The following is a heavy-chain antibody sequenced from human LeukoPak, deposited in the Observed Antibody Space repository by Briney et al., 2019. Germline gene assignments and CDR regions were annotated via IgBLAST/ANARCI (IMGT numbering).Heavy chain of an antibody. CDR2: IYYSGST. CDR1: GGSVSSGSYY. Sequence: PETLSLTCTVSGGSVSSGSYYWSWIRQPPGKGLEWIGYIYYSGSTNYNPSLKSRVSISIDTSKNHFSLKLSSVTAADTAVYYCARMMPSGTVDYWGQGTLVTVSS. CDR3: ARMMPSGTVDY. D-gene: IGHD6-13*01. V-gene: IGHV4-61*03. J-gene: IGHJ4*02.